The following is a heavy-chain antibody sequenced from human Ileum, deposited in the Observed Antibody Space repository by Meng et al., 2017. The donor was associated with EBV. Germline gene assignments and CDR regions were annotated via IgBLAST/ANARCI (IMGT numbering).Heavy chain of an antibody. V-gene: IGHV4-4*02. J-gene: IGHJ4*02. CDR3: GRDQGRELINH. Sequence: QVQLQEWGPGLVKPSGTLSLTCTVSGDSISSDIWWSWVRQPPGKGLEWIGEVYHRGDTNYNPSLKSRVDISVDKSKNQFYLSLFSVTAADTAVYYCGRDQGRELINHWGQGTLVTVSS. CDR2: VYHRGDT. D-gene: IGHD1-7*01. CDR1: GDSISSDIW.